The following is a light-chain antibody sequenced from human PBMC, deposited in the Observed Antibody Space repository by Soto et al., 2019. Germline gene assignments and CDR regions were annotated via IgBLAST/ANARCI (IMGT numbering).Light chain of an antibody. Sequence: DIHLTQSPSSISASVGDRVTITCRASQGLSSWLAWYQQRPGKAPKLLIYAASNLQSGVPSRFSGSASATEFTLTIGSLQTEDFATYYCQQAYSCPVTFGQGTPWRL. CDR3: QQAYSCPVT. CDR2: AAS. CDR1: QGLSSW. J-gene: IGKJ5*01. V-gene: IGKV1D-12*01.